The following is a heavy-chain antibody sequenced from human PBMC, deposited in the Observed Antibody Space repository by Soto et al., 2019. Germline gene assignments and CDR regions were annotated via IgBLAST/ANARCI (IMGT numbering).Heavy chain of an antibody. J-gene: IGHJ6*02. V-gene: IGHV3-30-3*01. CDR1: GFTFSSYA. Sequence: GGSLRLSCAASGFTFSSYAMHWVRQAPGKGLEWVAVISYDGSNKYYADSVKGRFTISRDNSKNTLYLQMNSLRAEDTAVYYCASLAVAGDYYYYGMDVWGQGTTVTVSS. CDR2: ISYDGSNK. D-gene: IGHD6-19*01. CDR3: ASLAVAGDYYYYGMDV.